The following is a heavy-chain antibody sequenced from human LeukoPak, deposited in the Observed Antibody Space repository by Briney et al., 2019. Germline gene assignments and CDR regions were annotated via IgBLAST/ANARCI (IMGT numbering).Heavy chain of an antibody. J-gene: IGHJ4*02. V-gene: IGHV3-30-3*01. Sequence: GGSLRLSCAASGFTFSSYAMHWVRQAPGKGLEWVAVISYDGSNKYYADSVKGRFTISRDNSKNTLYLQMNSLRAEDTAVYYCAKDGTGDYGTFDYWGQGTLVTVSS. CDR1: GFTFSSYA. CDR3: AKDGTGDYGTFDY. CDR2: ISYDGSNK. D-gene: IGHD4-17*01.